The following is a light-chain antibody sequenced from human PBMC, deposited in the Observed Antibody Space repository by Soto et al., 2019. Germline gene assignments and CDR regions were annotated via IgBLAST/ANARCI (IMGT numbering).Light chain of an antibody. CDR3: QQSYTTPVT. Sequence: DIQMTQSPSSLSASVTDKVTITCRASQSISTYLNWYQQKPGQAPQLLIYSASNLQSGVPSRCRGSGSGTEITRTISSLQPEDCAAYYWQQSYTTPVTIGQGTRLESK. J-gene: IGKJ5*01. CDR1: QSISTY. V-gene: IGKV1-39*01. CDR2: SAS.